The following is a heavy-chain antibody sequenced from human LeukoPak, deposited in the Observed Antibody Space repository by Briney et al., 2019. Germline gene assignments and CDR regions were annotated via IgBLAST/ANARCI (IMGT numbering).Heavy chain of an antibody. V-gene: IGHV4-39*07. J-gene: IGHJ4*02. D-gene: IGHD3-10*01. CDR1: GGSISSSSYY. CDR3: ARGVDYYGV. CDR2: IYYSGST. Sequence: SETLSLTCTVSGGSISSSSYYWGWIRQPPGKGLEWIGSIYYSGSTYYNPSLKSRVTISVDTSKKQFSLKLSSVTAADTAVYYCARGVDYYGVWGQGTLVAVSS.